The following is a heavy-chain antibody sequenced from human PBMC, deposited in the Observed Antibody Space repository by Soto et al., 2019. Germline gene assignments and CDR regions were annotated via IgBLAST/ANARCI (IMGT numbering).Heavy chain of an antibody. CDR1: GGTFSSYA. J-gene: IGHJ4*02. Sequence: AASVKVSCKASGGTFSSYAISWVRQAPGQGREWMGGIIPIFGTANYAQKFQGRVTITADKSTSTAYMELSSLRSEDTAVYYCARENDSSGYYYRPFDYWGQGXLVTVSS. CDR3: ARENDSSGYYYRPFDY. V-gene: IGHV1-69*06. D-gene: IGHD3-22*01. CDR2: IIPIFGTA.